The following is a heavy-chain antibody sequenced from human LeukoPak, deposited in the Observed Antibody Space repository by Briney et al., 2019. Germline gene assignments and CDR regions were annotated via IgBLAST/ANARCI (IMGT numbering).Heavy chain of an antibody. CDR3: AGSGIVARTIWFDP. CDR2: IYYSGST. Sequence: PSETLSLTCTVSGGSISSSSYYWGWIRQPPGKGLEWIGSIYYSGSTYYNPSLKSRVTISVDTSKNQFSLKLSSVTAADTAVYYCAGSGIVARTIWFDPWGQGTLVTVSS. J-gene: IGHJ5*02. D-gene: IGHD3-22*01. CDR1: GGSISSSSYY. V-gene: IGHV4-39*07.